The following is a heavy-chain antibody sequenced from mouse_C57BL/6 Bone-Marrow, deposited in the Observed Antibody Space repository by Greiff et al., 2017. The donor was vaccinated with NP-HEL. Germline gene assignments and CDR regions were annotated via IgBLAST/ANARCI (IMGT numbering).Heavy chain of an antibody. CDR1: GFSLTSYG. V-gene: IGHV2-2*01. CDR3: ARGGFSMDY. J-gene: IGHJ4*01. CDR2: IWSGGST. Sequence: QVQLQQSGPGLVQPSQSLSITCTVSGFSLTSYGVHWVRQSPGKGLEWLGVIWSGGSTDSNAAFISRLSVSKDNSKSQVFFKMNSLQADDTAIYYCARGGFSMDYWGQGTSVTVSS.